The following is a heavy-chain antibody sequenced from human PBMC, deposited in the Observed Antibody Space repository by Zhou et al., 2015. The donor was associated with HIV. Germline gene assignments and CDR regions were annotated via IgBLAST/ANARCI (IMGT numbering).Heavy chain of an antibody. CDR3: AKVGTMDI. J-gene: IGHJ6*02. CDR2: ISSTGDTI. CDR1: GFTFSDFY. V-gene: IGHV3-11*01. Sequence: QVQVVESGGGLVKPGGSLRVSCVASGFTFSDFYMRWLRQAPGKGLEWLADISSTGDTIHYAHSVRGRFTISRDNTKNSLFLQMNNLRVEDTGVYYCAKVGTMDIWGQGP.